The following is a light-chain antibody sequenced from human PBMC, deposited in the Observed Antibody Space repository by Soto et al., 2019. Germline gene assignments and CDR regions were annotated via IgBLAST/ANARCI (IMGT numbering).Light chain of an antibody. V-gene: IGLV2-14*01. CDR2: EVS. Sequence: QSVLTQPASVSGSPGQSSTISCTGTSSDVGGYNYVSWYQQHPRKAPKLMIYEVSNRPSGVSNRFSGSKSGNTASLTISGLQAEDEADYYCSSYTSSSTLFGTGTKGTVL. CDR3: SSYTSSSTL. CDR1: SSDVGGYNY. J-gene: IGLJ1*01.